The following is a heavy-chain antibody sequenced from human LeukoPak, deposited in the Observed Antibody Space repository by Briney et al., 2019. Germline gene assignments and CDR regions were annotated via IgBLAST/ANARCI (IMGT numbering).Heavy chain of an antibody. D-gene: IGHD3-22*01. CDR2: ISSSSSYI. J-gene: IGHJ4*02. V-gene: IGHV3-21*01. CDR3: ASYYYDSSGYYLGYFDY. Sequence: PGGSLRLSCAASGFTFSSYSMNWVRQAPGKGLEWVSSISSSSSYIYYADSVKGRFTISRDNAKNSLYLQMNSLRAEDTAVYYCASYYYDSSGYYLGYFDYWGQGTLVTVSS. CDR1: GFTFSSYS.